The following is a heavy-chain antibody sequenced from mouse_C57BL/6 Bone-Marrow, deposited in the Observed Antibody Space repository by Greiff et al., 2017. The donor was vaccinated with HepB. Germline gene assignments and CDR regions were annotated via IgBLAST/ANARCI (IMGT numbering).Heavy chain of an antibody. CDR1: GFTFSSYA. CDR3: ARDYYGSSYLLYAMDY. Sequence: EVNVVESGGGLVKPGGSLKLSCAASGFTFSSYAMSWVRQTPEKRLEWVATISDGGSYTYYPDNVKGRFTISRDNAKNNLYLQMSHLKSEDTAMYYCARDYYGSSYLLYAMDYWGQGTSVTVSS. CDR2: ISDGGSYT. V-gene: IGHV5-4*01. D-gene: IGHD1-1*01. J-gene: IGHJ4*01.